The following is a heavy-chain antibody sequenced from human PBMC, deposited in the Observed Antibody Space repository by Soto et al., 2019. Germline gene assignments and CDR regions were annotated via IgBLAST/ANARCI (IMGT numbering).Heavy chain of an antibody. J-gene: IGHJ4*02. Sequence: VVSLRRSCSSCVCRFNNFSFSWFRQAPGKWLEWVSTIGAGVDDTYYAYSVKGRFTISRDNSKNMVFLQMNGLGAEDTAMYYCAKDELGDKRYWGQRNMVNVSS. CDR1: VCRFNNFS. CDR2: IGAGVDDT. V-gene: IGHV3-23*01. D-gene: IGHD1-26*01. CDR3: AKDELGDKRY.